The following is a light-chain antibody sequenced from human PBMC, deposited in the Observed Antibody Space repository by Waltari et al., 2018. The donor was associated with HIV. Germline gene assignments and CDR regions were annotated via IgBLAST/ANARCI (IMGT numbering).Light chain of an antibody. CDR2: GTS. J-gene: IGKJ1*01. Sequence: EIPVTQSPATLSVSPGERATLSCRASQSVNSNLAWYKQKPGQTPRLLSYGTSTRATDIPARVSGSGSGTEFTLTISSLQSEDFAVYYCHHYNNWRETFGQGTKVEIK. CDR3: HHYNNWRET. CDR1: QSVNSN. V-gene: IGKV3-15*01.